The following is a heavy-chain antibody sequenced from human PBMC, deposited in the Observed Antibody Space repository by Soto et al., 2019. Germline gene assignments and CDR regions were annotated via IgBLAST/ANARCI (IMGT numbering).Heavy chain of an antibody. CDR1: GFTFSSYA. Sequence: PXASLRLSCAASGFTFSSYAMSWVRQAPGKGLEWVSAISGSGGSTYYADSVKGRFTISRDNSKNTLYLQMNSLRAEDTAVYYCAKVRDYYDSSGYYLNYWGQGTLVTVS. J-gene: IGHJ4*02. V-gene: IGHV3-23*01. CDR2: ISGSGGST. CDR3: AKVRDYYDSSGYYLNY. D-gene: IGHD3-22*01.